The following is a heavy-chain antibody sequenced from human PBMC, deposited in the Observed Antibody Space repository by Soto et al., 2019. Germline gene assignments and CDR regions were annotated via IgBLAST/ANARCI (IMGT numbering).Heavy chain of an antibody. D-gene: IGHD2-2*02. J-gene: IGHJ5*02. V-gene: IGHV3-7*01. CDR3: ARDKRDCSTTRCYKNNWFDP. CDR2: IKQDGSEQ. Sequence: EVQLVESGGGLVQPGGSLRLSCAASGFTFSSYWMSWVRQAPGKGLGWVANIKQDGSEQNYVDSVKGRFNISRDNAKNSLFLQMNSLRAEDTAVYYCARDKRDCSTTRCYKNNWFDPWGQGTLVTVSS. CDR1: GFTFSSYW.